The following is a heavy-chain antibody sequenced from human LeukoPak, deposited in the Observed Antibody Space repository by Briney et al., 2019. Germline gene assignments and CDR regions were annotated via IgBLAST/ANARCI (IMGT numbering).Heavy chain of an antibody. V-gene: IGHV1-2*02. CDR3: ARNRVWSYGSGSYYYYMDV. Sequence: ASVKVSCKASGYTFTGYYMHWVRQAPGQGLEWMGWINPNSGGTNYAQKFQGRVTMTRDTSISTAYMELSRLRSDDTAVYYCARNRVWSYGSGSYYYYMDVWGKGTTVTISS. D-gene: IGHD3-10*01. J-gene: IGHJ6*03. CDR2: INPNSGGT. CDR1: GYTFTGYY.